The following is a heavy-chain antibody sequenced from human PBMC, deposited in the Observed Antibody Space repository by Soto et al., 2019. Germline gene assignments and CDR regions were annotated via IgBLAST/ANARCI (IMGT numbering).Heavy chain of an antibody. J-gene: IGHJ5*02. D-gene: IGHD3-10*01. CDR3: ARDYYGSGGWFDP. CDR2: MYDGGRT. V-gene: IGHV3-53*01. Sequence: EVQLVESGGGLIQPGGSLRLSCAASGFIVSSSYMTWVRQAPGKGLEWVSVMYDGGRTYYEDSVKGRFPISRDDSKNTLYLQMNNLRVEHTALYYCARDYYGSGGWFDPWGQGTLVTVSS. CDR1: GFIVSSSY.